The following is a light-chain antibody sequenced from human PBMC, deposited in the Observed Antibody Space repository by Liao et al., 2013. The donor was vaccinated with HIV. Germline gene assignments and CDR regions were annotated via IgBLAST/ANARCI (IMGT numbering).Light chain of an antibody. CDR1: SIGSKS. V-gene: IGLV3-21*01. J-gene: IGLJ2*01. Sequence: SYVLTQPPSVSVAPGMTARITCGGNSIGSKSVHWYQQKPGQSPVLVIYQDNKRPFGIPERFSGSNSGNTATLTISGTQAMDEADYYCQAWDSSADVVFGGGTKLTVL. CDR3: QAWDSSADVV. CDR2: QDN.